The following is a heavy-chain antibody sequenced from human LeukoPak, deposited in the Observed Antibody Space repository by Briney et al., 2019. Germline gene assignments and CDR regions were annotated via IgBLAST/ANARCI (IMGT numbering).Heavy chain of an antibody. CDR1: GGSISSYY. J-gene: IGHJ5*02. Sequence: SETLSLTCTVSGGSISSYYWSWIRQPPGKGLEWIGYIYYSGSTNYNPSLKSRVTISVDTSKNQFSLKLSSVTAADTAVYYCARALYSSGWGRFDPWGQGTLVTVSS. V-gene: IGHV4-59*01. CDR3: ARALYSSGWGRFDP. D-gene: IGHD6-25*01. CDR2: IYYSGST.